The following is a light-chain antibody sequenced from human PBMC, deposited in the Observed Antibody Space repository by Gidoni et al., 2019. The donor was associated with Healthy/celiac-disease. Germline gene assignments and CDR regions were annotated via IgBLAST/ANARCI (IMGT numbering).Light chain of an antibody. Sequence: EIVLTQSPATLSLSPGERATLSCRASQSVSSYLAWYQQKPGQAPRLLIYAASNRATGIPARFSGSGSGTDFTLTISSLEPEDFAVYYCQQRSNWLETFGQGTKVEIK. J-gene: IGKJ1*01. CDR3: QQRSNWLET. V-gene: IGKV3-11*01. CDR1: QSVSSY. CDR2: AAS.